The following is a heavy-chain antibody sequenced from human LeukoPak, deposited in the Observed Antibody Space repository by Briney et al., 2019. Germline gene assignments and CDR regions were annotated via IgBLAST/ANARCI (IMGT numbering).Heavy chain of an antibody. CDR3: ATRRDIVVVVAVFDAFDI. CDR2: FDPEDGET. D-gene: IGHD2-15*01. V-gene: IGHV1-24*01. J-gene: IGHJ3*02. CDR1: GYTLTELS. Sequence: ASVKVSCKVSGYTLTELSMHWVRQAPGKGLGWMGGFDPEDGETIYAQKFQGRVTMTEDTSTDTAYMELSSLRSEDTAVYYCATRRDIVVVVAVFDAFDIWGQGTMVTVSS.